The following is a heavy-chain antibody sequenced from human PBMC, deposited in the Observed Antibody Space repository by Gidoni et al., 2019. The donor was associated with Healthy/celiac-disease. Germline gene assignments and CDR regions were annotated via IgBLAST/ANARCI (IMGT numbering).Heavy chain of an antibody. V-gene: IGHV2-26*01. D-gene: IGHD3-10*01. CDR1: GFSLSNARMG. CDR3: ARILEARFPGNTYYFDY. Sequence: QVTLKESGPVLVKPTETLTLTCTVSGFSLSNARMGVSWIRQPPGKALEWLAHIFSNDEKSYSTSLKSRLTISKDTSKSQVVLTMTNMDPVDTATYYCARILEARFPGNTYYFDYWGQGTLVTVSS. CDR2: IFSNDEK. J-gene: IGHJ4*02.